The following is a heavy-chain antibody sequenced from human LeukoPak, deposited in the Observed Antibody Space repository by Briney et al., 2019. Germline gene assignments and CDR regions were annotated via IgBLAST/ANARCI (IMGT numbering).Heavy chain of an antibody. Sequence: KPSETLSLTCTVSGGSVSSSSYYWSWIRQPPGKGLEWIGYLSYSGSTNYNPSLKSRVSISVDTFKNQFSLKLSSVTAADTAVYYCVRYPHCSSTDCYVTWGQGTLVIVPA. J-gene: IGHJ4*02. D-gene: IGHD2-2*01. CDR3: VRYPHCSSTDCYVT. CDR2: LSYSGST. V-gene: IGHV4-61*01. CDR1: GGSVSSSSYY.